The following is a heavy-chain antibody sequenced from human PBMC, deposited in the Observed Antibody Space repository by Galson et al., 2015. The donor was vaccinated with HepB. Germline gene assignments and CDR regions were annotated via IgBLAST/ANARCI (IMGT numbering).Heavy chain of an antibody. CDR2: ISNNGGST. V-gene: IGHV3-64*01. J-gene: IGHJ4*02. Sequence: SLRLSCAASGFTFGSYAMHWVRQAPGKGLEYVSVISNNGGSTFYANSVKGRFTISRDNSKNTLYLQMGSLRPEDMAVYYCARDYRFATMVRAPDYWGQGTLVTVSS. D-gene: IGHD3-10*01. CDR3: ARDYRFATMVRAPDY. CDR1: GFTFGSYA.